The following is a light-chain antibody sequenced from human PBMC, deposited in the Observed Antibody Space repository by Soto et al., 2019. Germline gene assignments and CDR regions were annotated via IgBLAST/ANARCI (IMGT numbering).Light chain of an antibody. V-gene: IGLV4-69*01. Sequence: QPVLTQSPSASASLGASVKLTCTLSSGHSSYAIAWHQQQPEKGPRYLMKLNSDGSHSKGDGIPDRFSGSSSGAVRYLTISSLQSEDEADYYCQTWGTGIQVFGGGTQLTAL. J-gene: IGLJ3*02. CDR2: LNSDGSH. CDR1: SGHSSYA. CDR3: QTWGTGIQV.